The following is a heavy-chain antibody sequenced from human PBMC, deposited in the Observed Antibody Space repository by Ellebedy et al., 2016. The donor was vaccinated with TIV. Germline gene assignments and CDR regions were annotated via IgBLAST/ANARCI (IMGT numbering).Heavy chain of an antibody. V-gene: IGHV4-39*07. CDR1: GGSISSSSYY. Sequence: SETLSLTXTVSGGSISSSSYYWGWIRQPPGKGLEWIGSIYYSGSTYYNPSLKSRVTISVDTSKNQFSLKLSSVTAADTAVYYCARDGRGGYYYDTPEDWFDPWGQGTLVTVSS. J-gene: IGHJ5*02. CDR2: IYYSGST. D-gene: IGHD3-22*01. CDR3: ARDGRGGYYYDTPEDWFDP.